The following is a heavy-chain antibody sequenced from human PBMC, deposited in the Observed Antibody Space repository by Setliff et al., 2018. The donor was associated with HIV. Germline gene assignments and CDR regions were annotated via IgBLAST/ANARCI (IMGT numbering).Heavy chain of an antibody. CDR2: INPNSGGK. CDR3: ARDLNSSPFDY. J-gene: IGHJ4*02. V-gene: IGHV1-2*02. Sequence: ASVKVSCKASAYTFTAYYIHWVRQAPGQGLEWMGWINPNSGGKNYAQKFQGRVTMTRDTSISTTYMELSRLRSDDTAVYYCARDLNSSPFDYWGQGTLVTVSS. D-gene: IGHD6-13*01. CDR1: AYTFTAYY.